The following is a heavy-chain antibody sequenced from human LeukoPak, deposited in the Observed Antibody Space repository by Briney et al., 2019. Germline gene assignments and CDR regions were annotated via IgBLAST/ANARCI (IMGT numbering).Heavy chain of an antibody. D-gene: IGHD2/OR15-2a*01. CDR3: AKQAYYFVDY. J-gene: IGHJ4*02. CDR1: GYFISSGYD. CDR2: IYHSWSN. Sequence: SETLSLTCAVSGYFISSGYDWGWLRQPPGNGLEWIGSIYHSWSNYYLPSLKNRHTFSLDMSNNQDALKLNSVTAADSPVYYCAKQAYYFVDYWGQGTLVAISS. V-gene: IGHV4-38-2*01.